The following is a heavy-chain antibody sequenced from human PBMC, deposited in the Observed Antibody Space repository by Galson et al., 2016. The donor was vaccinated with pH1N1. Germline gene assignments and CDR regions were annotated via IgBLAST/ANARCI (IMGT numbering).Heavy chain of an antibody. V-gene: IGHV3-23*01. CDR2: ISGPHSIT. CDR1: GFTFRTFA. J-gene: IGHJ4*02. CDR3: VRAVGTLDSY. D-gene: IGHD1/OR15-1a*01. Sequence: SLRLSCAASGFTFRTFAMSWVRQAPGKGLEWVSSISGPHSITNHADSVKGRFTISRDNSVDTLFLDMSSLRAEDTAIYYCVRAVGTLDSYWGQGILVTVSS.